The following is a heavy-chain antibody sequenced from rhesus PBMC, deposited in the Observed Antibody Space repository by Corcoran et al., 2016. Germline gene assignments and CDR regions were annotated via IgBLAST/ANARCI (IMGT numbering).Heavy chain of an antibody. CDR1: GGAIRARYQ. Sequence: QVQLQESGPGLVKPSETLSLTCAASGGAIRARYQWNWVRHPPGRGLEWIGNIYGNSASTYYNPSLKCRVTLSKDTSKNQFFLKLSSVTAADTAVYYCARPEGYWGQGVLVTVSS. V-gene: IGHV4S9*01. J-gene: IGHJ4*01. CDR3: ARPEGY. CDR2: IYGNSAST.